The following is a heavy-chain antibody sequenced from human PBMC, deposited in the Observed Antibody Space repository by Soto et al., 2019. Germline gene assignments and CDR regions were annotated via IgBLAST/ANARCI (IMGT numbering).Heavy chain of an antibody. Sequence: PSETLSLTCTVSGASISGFYWSWIRKSAGKGLEWIVRIYATGTTDYNPSLKSRVMMSVDTSKKQFSLKLRYVTAADTAVYYCVRDGTKTLRDWFDPWGQGISVTVS. CDR1: GASISGFY. CDR3: VRDGTKTLRDWFDP. D-gene: IGHD1-1*01. J-gene: IGHJ5*02. V-gene: IGHV4-4*07. CDR2: IYATGTT.